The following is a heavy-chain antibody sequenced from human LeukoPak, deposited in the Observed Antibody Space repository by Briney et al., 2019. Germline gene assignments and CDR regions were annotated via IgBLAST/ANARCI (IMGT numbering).Heavy chain of an antibody. D-gene: IGHD5-24*01. CDR1: GGSISSSSYY. V-gene: IGHV4-39*07. J-gene: IGHJ5*02. CDR3: ARARREMATIIGWFDP. Sequence: PSETLSLTCTVSGGSISSSSYYWGWIRQPPGKGLEWIGSIYYGGSTYYSPSLKSRVTISVDTSKNQFSLKLSSVTAADTAMYHCARARREMATIIGWFDPWGQGTLVIVS. CDR2: IYYGGST.